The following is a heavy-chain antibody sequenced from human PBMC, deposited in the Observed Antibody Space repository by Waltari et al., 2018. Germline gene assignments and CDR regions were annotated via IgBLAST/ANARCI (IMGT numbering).Heavy chain of an antibody. CDR3: TVSYDFWSAYWVY. Sequence: EVQVVESGGALVDPGRSLRLSCTASGDTVGDFALSGCRPAPGKGLEWVGFISSKTYGETTDYAASVRGRFTISRDDSKSIAYLHMNRLKTEDTAVYHCTVSYDFWSAYWVYWGQGAQVTVSS. D-gene: IGHD3-3*01. V-gene: IGHV3-49*03. CDR2: ISSKTYGETT. J-gene: IGHJ4*02. CDR1: GDTVGDFA.